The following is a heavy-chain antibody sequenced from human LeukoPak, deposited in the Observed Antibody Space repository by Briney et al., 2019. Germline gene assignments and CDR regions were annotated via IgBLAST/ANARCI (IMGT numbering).Heavy chain of an antibody. Sequence: SETLSLTCTVSGGSISSGSYYWSWIRQPAGKGLEWIGRIYTSGSANYNPSLKSRVTISVDTSKHQFSLKLSSVTAADTAVYYCARGRVSSSTWYSTYYYFFYMDFWGKGTTVTVSS. CDR3: ARGRVSSSTWYSTYYYFFYMDF. V-gene: IGHV4-61*02. D-gene: IGHD4-11*01. CDR2: IYTSGSA. CDR1: GGSISSGSYY. J-gene: IGHJ6*03.